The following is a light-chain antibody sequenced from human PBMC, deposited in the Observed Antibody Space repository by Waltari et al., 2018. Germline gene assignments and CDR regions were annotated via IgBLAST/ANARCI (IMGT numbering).Light chain of an antibody. CDR1: SSNLGANSD. CDR2: GNS. CDR3: QSYDSSLSRYV. V-gene: IGLV1-40*01. Sequence: QSVLTQPPSVSGAPGQRVTISCTGSSSNLGANSDVHWYQQVPGTAPKPLIYGNSNRPSGVPDRFSASKSGTSASLAITGLQADDEADYYCQSYDSSLSRYVFGSGTEVTVL. J-gene: IGLJ1*01.